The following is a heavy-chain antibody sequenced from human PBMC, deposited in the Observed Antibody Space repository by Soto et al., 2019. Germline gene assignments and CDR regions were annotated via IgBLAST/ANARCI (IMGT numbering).Heavy chain of an antibody. D-gene: IGHD2-15*01. CDR3: AKDAVAGDGLWLVSE. CDR2: ITGSGGTI. Sequence: DVQLLESGGGLVQPGGSLRLSCEASGFSFSKYAMVWVRQAPGKGQEWVSGITGSGGTIEHAASVKGRFTISRDNSKNTVYRQMNSLRAEDTAMYYCAKDAVAGDGLWLVSEWCQGTLVTVS. CDR1: GFSFSKYA. V-gene: IGHV3-23*01. J-gene: IGHJ4*02.